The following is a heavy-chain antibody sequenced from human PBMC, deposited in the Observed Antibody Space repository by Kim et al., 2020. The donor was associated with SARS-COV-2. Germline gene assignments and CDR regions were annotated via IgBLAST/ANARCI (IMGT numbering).Heavy chain of an antibody. V-gene: IGHV4-59*11. J-gene: IGHJ4*02. Sequence: SETLSLTCTVSGGSMNNHFWNWTRQPPGKGLEWIGYISYIGSTDYNPSLKSRVTISVDTSKNQFSLKLSAVTAADTAVYYCARERAMVTVYWGQGTLVAVSS. D-gene: IGHD5-18*01. CDR2: ISYIGST. CDR1: GGSMNNHF. CDR3: ARERAMVTVY.